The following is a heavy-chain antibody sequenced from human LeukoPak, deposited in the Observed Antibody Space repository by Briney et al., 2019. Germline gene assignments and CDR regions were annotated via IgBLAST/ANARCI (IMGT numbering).Heavy chain of an antibody. D-gene: IGHD3-22*01. J-gene: IGHJ3*02. Sequence: GASVKVSCKASGGTFSSYAISWVRQAPGQGLERMGRIIPILGIANYAQKFQGRVTITADKSTSTAYMELSSLRSEDTAVYYCARDLGEDSSAHSDAFDIWGQGTMVTVSS. CDR2: IIPILGIA. CDR1: GGTFSSYA. CDR3: ARDLGEDSSAHSDAFDI. V-gene: IGHV1-69*04.